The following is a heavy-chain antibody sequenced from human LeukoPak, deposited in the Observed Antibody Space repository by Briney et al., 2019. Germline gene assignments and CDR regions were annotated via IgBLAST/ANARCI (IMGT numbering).Heavy chain of an antibody. Sequence: PSETLSLTCTVSGGSVSSGSYYWSWIRQPPGKGLEWIGYIYYSGSTNYNPSLKSRVTISVDTSKNQFSLKLSSVTAADTAVYYCASNYYDSSGYHDYWGQGTLVTVSS. CDR2: IYYSGST. D-gene: IGHD3-22*01. CDR1: GGSVSSGSYY. J-gene: IGHJ4*02. V-gene: IGHV4-61*01. CDR3: ASNYYDSSGYHDY.